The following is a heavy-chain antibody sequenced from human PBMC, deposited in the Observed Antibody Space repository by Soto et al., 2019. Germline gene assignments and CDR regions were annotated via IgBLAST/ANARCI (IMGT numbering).Heavy chain of an antibody. D-gene: IGHD6-13*01. CDR3: ARDGSSSWYSYYYNGMDV. J-gene: IGHJ6*02. CDR2: INQDGSEK. Sequence: EVQLVESVGGLVQPGGSLRLSCAASGFTFSSYWMSWVRQAPGKGLEWVANINQDGSEKFYVDSVKGRFTISRDNAKKSLYLQMNTLRVEDTAVYYCARDGSSSWYSYYYNGMDVWGQGTTVTVSS. CDR1: GFTFSSYW. V-gene: IGHV3-7*05.